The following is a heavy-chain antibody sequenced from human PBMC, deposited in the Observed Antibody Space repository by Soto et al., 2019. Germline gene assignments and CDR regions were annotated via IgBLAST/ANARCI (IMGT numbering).Heavy chain of an antibody. J-gene: IGHJ5*02. CDR3: AREEYCTNGVCANWFDP. CDR2: IYYSGST. CDR1: GGSISSYY. Sequence: SETLSLTCTVSGGSISSYYWSWIRQPPGKGLEWIGYIYYSGSTNYNPSLKSRVTISVDTSKIQFSLKLSSVTAADTAVYYCAREEYCTNGVCANWFDPWGQGTLVTVSS. V-gene: IGHV4-59*01. D-gene: IGHD2-8*01.